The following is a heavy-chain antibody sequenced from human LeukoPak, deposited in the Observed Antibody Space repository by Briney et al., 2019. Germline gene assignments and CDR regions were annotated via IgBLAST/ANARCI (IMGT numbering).Heavy chain of an antibody. Sequence: GGSLRLSCAASGFTFTTYTMNWVRQAPGKGLEWVSFISSSSSAIYYADSVKGRFTISRDNAKNSLFLQMNSLRAEDTAVYYCAREYSSSSGRAFDIWGQGTMVTVSS. D-gene: IGHD6-6*01. CDR2: ISSSSSAI. J-gene: IGHJ3*02. CDR1: GFTFTTYT. CDR3: AREYSSSSGRAFDI. V-gene: IGHV3-48*01.